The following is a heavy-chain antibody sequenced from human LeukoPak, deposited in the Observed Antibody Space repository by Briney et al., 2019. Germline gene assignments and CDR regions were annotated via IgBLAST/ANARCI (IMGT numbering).Heavy chain of an antibody. CDR3: ARVDRWWPDY. D-gene: IGHD2-15*01. CDR1: GFTFSSYA. Sequence: GSLRLSCAASGFTFSSYAMSWIRQPPGKGLEWIGYIYYSGTTNYNPSLKSRVTISVDTSKNQFSLKLSSVTAADTAVYYCARVDRWWPDYWGQGTLVTVSS. V-gene: IGHV4-59*01. J-gene: IGHJ4*02. CDR2: IYYSGTT.